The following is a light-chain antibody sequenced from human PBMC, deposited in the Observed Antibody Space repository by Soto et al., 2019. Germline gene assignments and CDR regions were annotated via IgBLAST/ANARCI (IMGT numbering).Light chain of an antibody. Sequence: DIQMTQSPSSLSASVGERVTITCQATHDITNHLNWYQQKLGKAPKLLIYDASNLETGVPSRFSGSGSGTEFTFTISSLQPEDVASYYCQQYDNFPYTFGHGTNLEMK. CDR3: QQYDNFPYT. V-gene: IGKV1-33*01. CDR1: HDITNH. J-gene: IGKJ2*01. CDR2: DAS.